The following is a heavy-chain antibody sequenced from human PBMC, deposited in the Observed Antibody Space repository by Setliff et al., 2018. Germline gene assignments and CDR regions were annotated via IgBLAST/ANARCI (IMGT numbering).Heavy chain of an antibody. CDR3: AREGWNIYDNDNSWSGYSDH. V-gene: IGHV3-7*03. CDR1: GFTISNYW. CDR2: IRQDVTNK. D-gene: IGHD3-3*01. Sequence: LRLSCVASGFTISNYWMAWARQAPGKGLEWVADIRQDVTNKYYVDSVKGRFTISRDNAKNSLYLQMNSLRAEATALYYCAREGWNIYDNDNSWSGYSDHWGQGTLVTVSS. J-gene: IGHJ4*02.